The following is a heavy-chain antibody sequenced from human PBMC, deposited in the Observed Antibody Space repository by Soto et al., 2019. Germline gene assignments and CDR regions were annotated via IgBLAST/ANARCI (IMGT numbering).Heavy chain of an antibody. J-gene: IGHJ6*02. CDR1: GGSLSNYG. Sequence: QVQLVQSGAEVKKPGSSVKVSCKASGGSLSNYGISWVRQAPGQGLEWMGGIIPVFGTANYAQKFQGRVTITADESTSIVYMDVTGLRSDCARGDATKIVVTTYYAMDVWGQGTTVTVSS. V-gene: IGHV1-69*12. CDR2: IIPVFGTA. CDR3: KIVVTTYYAMDV. D-gene: IGHD3-9*01.